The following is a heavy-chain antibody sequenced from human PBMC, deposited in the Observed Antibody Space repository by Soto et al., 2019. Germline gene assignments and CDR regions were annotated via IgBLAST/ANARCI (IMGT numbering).Heavy chain of an antibody. V-gene: IGHV3-23*01. CDR1: GFTFSSYA. CDR2: ISGSGGST. D-gene: IGHD3-22*01. CDR3: ANRYDSSGAPFFYFDY. Sequence: PGGSLRLSCAASGFTFSSYAMSWVRQAPGRGREWVSAISGSGGSTYYADSVKGRFTISRDNYKNTLYLQMNSMRAEDTAVYYCANRYDSSGAPFFYFDYWGQGTLVTVSS. J-gene: IGHJ4*02.